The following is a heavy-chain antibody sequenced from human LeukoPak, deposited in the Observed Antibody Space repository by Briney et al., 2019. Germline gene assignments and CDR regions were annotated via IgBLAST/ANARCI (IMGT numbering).Heavy chain of an antibody. CDR2: IKQDGSEK. D-gene: IGHD6-13*01. V-gene: IGHV3-7*01. Sequence: GGSLRLSCAASGLTFSSYWMSWVRQAPGKGLEWVANIKQDGSEKYYVDSVKGRFTISRDNAKNSLYLQMNSLRAEDTAVYYCARVPYSSRFDYWGQGTLVTVSS. CDR1: GLTFSSYW. J-gene: IGHJ4*02. CDR3: ARVPYSSRFDY.